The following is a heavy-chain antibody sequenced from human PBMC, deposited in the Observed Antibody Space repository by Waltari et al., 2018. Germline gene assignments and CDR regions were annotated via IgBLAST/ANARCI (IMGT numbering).Heavy chain of an antibody. CDR3: ARVTRDSSSWYLYYFDY. D-gene: IGHD6-13*01. J-gene: IGHJ4*02. CDR1: GGTFSSYA. CDR2: IIPIFGTA. Sequence: QVQLVQSGAEVKKPGSSVKVSCKASGGTFSSYAISWVRTAPGQGLEWMGGIIPIFGTANYAQKFQGRVTITADESTSTAYMELSSLRSEDTAVYYCARVTRDSSSWYLYYFDYWGQGTLVTVSS. V-gene: IGHV1-69*01.